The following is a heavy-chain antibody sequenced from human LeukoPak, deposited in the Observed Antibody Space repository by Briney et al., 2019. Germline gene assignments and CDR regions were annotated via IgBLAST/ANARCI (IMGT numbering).Heavy chain of an antibody. J-gene: IGHJ4*02. CDR2: IESAGST. Sequence: GGSLRLSCAASGFTVSSNYMSWVRQAPGKGLEWVSLIESAGSTYYADAVKGRFIISRDNYKNTVYLQMNSLRAEDTAVYYCARGVRPGIAAAYFWGQGTLVTVSS. CDR3: ARGVRPGIAAAYF. CDR1: GFTVSSNY. D-gene: IGHD6-13*01. V-gene: IGHV3-66*01.